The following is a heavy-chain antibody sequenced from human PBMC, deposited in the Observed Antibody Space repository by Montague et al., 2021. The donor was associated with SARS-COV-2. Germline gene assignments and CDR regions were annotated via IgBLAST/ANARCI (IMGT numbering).Heavy chain of an antibody. CDR3: ARDDFRIAAAVFDY. CDR1: GFTFGDYA. Sequence: PLRLSCAASGFTFGDYAMNWVRQAPGKGLEWVSSISSSSSYIYYADSVKGRFTISRDNAKNSLYLQMNSLRAEDTAVYYCARDDFRIAAAVFDYWGQGTLVTVSS. J-gene: IGHJ4*02. V-gene: IGHV3-21*01. D-gene: IGHD6-13*01. CDR2: ISSSSSYI.